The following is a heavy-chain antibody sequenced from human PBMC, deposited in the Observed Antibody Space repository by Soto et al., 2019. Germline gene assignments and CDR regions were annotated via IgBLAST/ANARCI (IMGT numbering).Heavy chain of an antibody. V-gene: IGHV1-8*01. CDR1: GYSFTNND. D-gene: IGHD3-16*01. CDR3: ARMATFGSFNWFDP. Sequence: QVKLVQSGAEVREPGASVKVSCKASGYSFTNNDVSWVRQAAGQGLEWMGWMNPGSGDTGYAQKFQGRVTMTRDISIATAYMELRSLRSDDTAIYYCARMATFGSFNWFDPWGQGTLVTVSS. CDR2: MNPGSGDT. J-gene: IGHJ5*02.